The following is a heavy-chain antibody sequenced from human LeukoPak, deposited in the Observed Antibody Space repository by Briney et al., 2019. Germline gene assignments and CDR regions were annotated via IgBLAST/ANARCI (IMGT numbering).Heavy chain of an antibody. D-gene: IGHD6-19*01. Sequence: GGSLRLSCAASGFNVRSKYMSWVRQAPGKGLECVSVFYSGGTTAYADSVKGRFTVSIDNSNNTLYLQMNSLRAEDTAVFYCAKRSGYTTGWFFDFWGQGTLVTVSS. V-gene: IGHV3-53*01. J-gene: IGHJ4*02. CDR1: GFNVRSKY. CDR3: AKRSGYTTGWFFDF. CDR2: FYSGGTT.